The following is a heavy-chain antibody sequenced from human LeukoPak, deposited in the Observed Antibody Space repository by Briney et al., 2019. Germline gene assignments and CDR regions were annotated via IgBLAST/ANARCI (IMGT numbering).Heavy chain of an antibody. CDR2: INPKNGGT. J-gene: IGHJ6*02. V-gene: IGHV1-2*02. D-gene: IGHD3-9*01. CDR1: GYSFTASY. Sequence: EASVKVSFKASGYSFTASYVHWVRQAPGQGLESMGWINPKNGGTIYAQKFQGRVTMTRDTSIRTTYMELSRLSSDDTAIYYCARETTGGPPQRYYAMDVWGQGTAVTVSS. CDR3: ARETTGGPPQRYYAMDV.